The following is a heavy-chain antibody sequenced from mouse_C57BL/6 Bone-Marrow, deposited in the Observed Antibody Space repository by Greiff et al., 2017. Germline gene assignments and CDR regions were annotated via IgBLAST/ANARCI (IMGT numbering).Heavy chain of an antibody. Sequence: QVQLQQSGAELVKPGASVKMSCKASGYTFTTYPIEWMKQTPGKSLEWIGNFHPYNDDTKYNEKFKGKATLTVEKSSSTVYLEISQLASDDSAVYYCARGGKYGGYYFDYGGQGNTLKVSS. D-gene: IGHD2-1*01. V-gene: IGHV1-47*01. CDR2: FHPYNDDT. CDR1: GYTFTTYP. CDR3: ARGGKYGGYYFDY. J-gene: IGHJ2*01.